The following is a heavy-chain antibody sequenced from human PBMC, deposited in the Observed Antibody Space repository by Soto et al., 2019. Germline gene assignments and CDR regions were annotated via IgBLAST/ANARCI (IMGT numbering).Heavy chain of an antibody. CDR2: ISYDGSNK. J-gene: IGHJ4*02. CDR3: AREWVATTQPFDY. D-gene: IGHD5-12*01. V-gene: IGHV3-30-3*01. CDR1: GFTFSSYA. Sequence: SLRLSSAASGFTFSSYAMHWVRQAPGKGLEWVAVISYDGSNKYYADSVKGRFTISRDNSKNTLYLQMNSLRAEDTAVYYCAREWVATTQPFDYWGQGTLVTVSS.